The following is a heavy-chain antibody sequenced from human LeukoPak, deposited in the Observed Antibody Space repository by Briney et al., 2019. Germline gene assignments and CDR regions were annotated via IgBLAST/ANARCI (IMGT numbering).Heavy chain of an antibody. CDR2: IRGRSDTT. Sequence: GGSLRLSCAASGFTFTMFGMNWLRQAPGKGLEWIAFIRGRSDTTYYADSVQGRFTISRDNAEDSVYLQMSSLRVEDMAVYYCARTYDFGIGPPGDAFDNWGQGTLVTVFS. J-gene: IGHJ3*02. CDR1: GFTFTMFG. D-gene: IGHD3-3*01. V-gene: IGHV3-48*01. CDR3: ARTYDFGIGPPGDAFDN.